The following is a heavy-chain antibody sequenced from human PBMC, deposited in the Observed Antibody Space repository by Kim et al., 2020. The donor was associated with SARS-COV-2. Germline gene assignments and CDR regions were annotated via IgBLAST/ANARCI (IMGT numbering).Heavy chain of an antibody. J-gene: IGHJ4*02. V-gene: IGHV4-39*02. D-gene: IGHD6-19*01. CDR3: ARDEQWLALDY. Sequence: YTNPSLKRRVTISVATSKSQFSRKLSAVTAADTAVYYCARDEQWLALDYWGQGTLVTVSS.